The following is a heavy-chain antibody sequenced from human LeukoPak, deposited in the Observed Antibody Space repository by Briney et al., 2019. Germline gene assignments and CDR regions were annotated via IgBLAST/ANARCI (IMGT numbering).Heavy chain of an antibody. CDR3: ARGRGLQLIAF. V-gene: IGHV4-59*01. J-gene: IGHJ4*02. CDR2: IYYSGSA. Sequence: PSEILSLTCTVSGDSSRSYFWSWIRQSPGKGLEWIGYIYYSGSANYNPSLKSRVTISVDTSKDKFSLKMSSVTAADTAVYYCARGRGLQLIAFWGQGTRVTVS. D-gene: IGHD2-8*01. CDR1: GDSSRSYF.